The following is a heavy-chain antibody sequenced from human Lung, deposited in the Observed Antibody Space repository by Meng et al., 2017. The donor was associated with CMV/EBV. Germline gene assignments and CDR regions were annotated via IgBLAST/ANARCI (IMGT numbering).Heavy chain of an antibody. V-gene: IGHV4-39*07. CDR2: IYYSGST. J-gene: IGHJ5*02. Sequence: SETXSLXXTVPGGSISSSSYYWGWIRQPPGKGLEWIGSIYYSGSTYYNPSLKSRVTISVDTSKNQFSLKLSSVTAADTAVYYCARGEGYQLLLSGPWGQGTLVXVSS. CDR1: GGSISSSSYY. D-gene: IGHD2-2*01. CDR3: ARGEGYQLLLSGP.